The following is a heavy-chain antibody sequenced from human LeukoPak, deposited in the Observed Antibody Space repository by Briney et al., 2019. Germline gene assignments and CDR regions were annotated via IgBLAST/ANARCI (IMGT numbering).Heavy chain of an antibody. CDR2: ISSSGSRI. CDR3: ARDRINWNDGLDP. J-gene: IGHJ5*02. V-gene: IGHV3-48*03. CDR1: GFTFSTYE. D-gene: IGHD1-20*01. Sequence: GGSLRLSCAASGFTFSTYEMNWVRQAPGKGLEWASYISSSGSRIYYADSVKGRFTISRDNAKNSLYLQMNSLRAEDTAVYYCARDRINWNDGLDPWGQGTLVTVSP.